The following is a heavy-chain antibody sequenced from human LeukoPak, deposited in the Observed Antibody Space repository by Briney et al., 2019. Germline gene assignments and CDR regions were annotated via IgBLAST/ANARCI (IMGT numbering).Heavy chain of an antibody. CDR1: GFTLSSYA. CDR2: ISYDGSNK. V-gene: IGHV3-30-3*01. J-gene: IGHJ2*01. Sequence: PSGGSLRLSCAASGFTLSSYAMHWVRQAPGKGLEWVAVISYDGSNKYYADSVKGRFTISRDNSKNTLYLQMNSLRAEDTAVYYCARVEDMGDYRYWYFEVWGRGTLVTVSS. D-gene: IGHD1-26*01. CDR3: ARVEDMGDYRYWYFEV.